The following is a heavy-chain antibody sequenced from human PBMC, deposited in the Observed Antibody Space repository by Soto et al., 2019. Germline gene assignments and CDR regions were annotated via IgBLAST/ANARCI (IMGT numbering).Heavy chain of an antibody. V-gene: IGHV4-34*01. Sequence: QVQLQQWGAGLLKPSETLSLTCAVYGGSVNSGNYYWSWIRQPPGKGLEWIGEMSHSGGTHFNPSLKSRVTISVDTSKNQFSLKMSSVTVADTALYYWARVERGTATTVVDAFDIWGPGTLVTVSS. CDR3: ARVERGTATTVVDAFDI. D-gene: IGHD1-1*01. CDR1: GGSVNSGNYY. CDR2: MSHSGGT. J-gene: IGHJ3*02.